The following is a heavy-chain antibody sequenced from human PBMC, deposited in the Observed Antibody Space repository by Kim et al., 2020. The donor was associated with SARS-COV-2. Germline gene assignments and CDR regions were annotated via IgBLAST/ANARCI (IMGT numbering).Heavy chain of an antibody. CDR1: GYTFTGYY. CDR2: INPNSGGT. Sequence: ASVKVSCKASGYTFTGYYMHWVRQAPGQGLEWMGWINPNSGGTNYAQKFQGRVTMTRDTSISTAYMELSRLRSDDTAVYYCARVRVNRAAAGNWFDPWGQGTLVTVSS. V-gene: IGHV1-2*02. D-gene: IGHD6-13*01. CDR3: ARVRVNRAAAGNWFDP. J-gene: IGHJ5*02.